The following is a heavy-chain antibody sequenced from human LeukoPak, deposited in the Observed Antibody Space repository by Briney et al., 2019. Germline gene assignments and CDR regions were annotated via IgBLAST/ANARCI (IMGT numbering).Heavy chain of an antibody. Sequence: ASVKVSYKASGYTLTGYYMHWVRQAPGQGLEWMGWINPNSGGTNYAQKFQGRVTMTRDTSISTAYMELSRLRSDDTAVYYCARDLYGSGSLDYWGQGTLVTVSS. V-gene: IGHV1-2*02. CDR3: ARDLYGSGSLDY. CDR1: GYTLTGYY. CDR2: INPNSGGT. D-gene: IGHD3-10*01. J-gene: IGHJ4*02.